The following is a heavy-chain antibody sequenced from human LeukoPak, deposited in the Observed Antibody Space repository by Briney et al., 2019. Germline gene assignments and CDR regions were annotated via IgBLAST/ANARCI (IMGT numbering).Heavy chain of an antibody. V-gene: IGHV3-23*01. Sequence: GGSLRLPCAASGFTFGSYAMYWVRQAPGKGLEWVSGISGSGGSTFYADSVKGRFSISRDNSENTVYLQMNSLRADDTAVYYCAKTTAGYSSGRYPGWPVDYWGQGTLVTVSS. CDR2: ISGSGGST. D-gene: IGHD6-19*01. CDR3: AKTTAGYSSGRYPGWPVDY. CDR1: GFTFGSYA. J-gene: IGHJ4*02.